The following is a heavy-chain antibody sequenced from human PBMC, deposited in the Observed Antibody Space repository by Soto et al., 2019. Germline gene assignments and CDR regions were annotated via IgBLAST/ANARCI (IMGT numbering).Heavy chain of an antibody. D-gene: IGHD1-1*01. CDR2: MSGTGSKQ. CDR3: ARQYADNEHGQKTSPLTDY. CDR1: GFTFSNYY. Sequence: QVHLVESGGGVVQPGRSLRLSCAASGFTFSNYYVHWVRQAPGKGLEWVAVMSGTGSKQYYADSVKGRFTISRDNSKNTLYLQMNSLRLDHTAIYYCARQYADNEHGQKTSPLTDYWGQGTLVTVSS. J-gene: IGHJ4*02. V-gene: IGHV3-30-3*01.